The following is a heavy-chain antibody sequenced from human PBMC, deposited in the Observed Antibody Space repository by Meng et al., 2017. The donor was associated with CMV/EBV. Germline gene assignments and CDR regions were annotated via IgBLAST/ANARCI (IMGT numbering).Heavy chain of an antibody. Sequence: SETLSLTCTVSGGSISSSSYYWGWIRQPPGKGLEWIGSIYYSGSTYYNPSLKSRVTISVDTSKNQLSLKLSSVTAADTAVYYCARPQETLKYSSSSVWFDPWGQGTLVTVSS. CDR2: IYYSGST. D-gene: IGHD6-6*01. J-gene: IGHJ5*02. CDR3: ARPQETLKYSSSSVWFDP. CDR1: GGSISSSSYY. V-gene: IGHV4-39*01.